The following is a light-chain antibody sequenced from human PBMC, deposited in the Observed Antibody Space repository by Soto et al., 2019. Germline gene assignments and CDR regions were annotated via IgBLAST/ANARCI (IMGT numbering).Light chain of an antibody. CDR3: ATWDGSLPGEV. J-gene: IGLJ2*01. CDR1: SSNIGNCY. V-gene: IGLV1-51*01. Sequence: QSVLTQPPSVSAAPGQKVTISCSGSSSNIGNCYVSWYQQLPGTAPKLLIYDNDKRPSGIPDRFSGSKSGTSGTLDITGLQTGDEADYYCATWDGSLPGEVFGGGTKLTVL. CDR2: DND.